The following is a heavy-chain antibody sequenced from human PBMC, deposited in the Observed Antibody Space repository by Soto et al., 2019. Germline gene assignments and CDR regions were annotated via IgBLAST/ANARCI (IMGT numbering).Heavy chain of an antibody. J-gene: IGHJ4*02. CDR3: ARDLTTGYYGY. D-gene: IGHD3-9*01. CDR2: ISSSSNYI. Sequence: EVQLVESGGGLVKPGGSLRLSCAASGFTFSSYSMNWVRQAPGKGLEWVSSISSSSNYIYYADSVKGRFTISRDNAKNSLYLQMNSLITEDTAVYYCARDLTTGYYGYWGQGTLVTVSS. V-gene: IGHV3-21*01. CDR1: GFTFSSYS.